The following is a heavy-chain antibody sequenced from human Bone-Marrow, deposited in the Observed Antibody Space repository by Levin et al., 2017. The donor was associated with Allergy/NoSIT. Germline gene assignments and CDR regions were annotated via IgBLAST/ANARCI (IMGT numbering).Heavy chain of an antibody. CDR1: GFTFSSYA. CDR3: VKGVRCSRTDCYDWFDP. J-gene: IGHJ5*02. CDR2: ISGSGGDT. D-gene: IGHD2-2*01. Sequence: GESLKISCAASGFTFSSYAMSWVRQAPGKGLEWVSSISGSGGDTYYADSVKGRFSISRDNSKNTLFLQVNSLRAEDTAIYYCVKGVRCSRTDCYDWFDPWGQGTLVTVSS. V-gene: IGHV3-23*01.